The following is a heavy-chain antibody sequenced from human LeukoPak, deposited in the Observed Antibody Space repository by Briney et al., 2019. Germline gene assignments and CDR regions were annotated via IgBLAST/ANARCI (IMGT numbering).Heavy chain of an antibody. CDR3: ARVIGLAFDY. V-gene: IGHV4-39*07. D-gene: IGHD3-10*01. J-gene: IGHJ4*02. Sequence: SETLSLTCTVSGGSISSSSYYWGWIRQPPGKGLEWIGSVYYSGSTYYNPSLKSRVTISVDTSKNQFSLKLSSVTAADTAVYYCARVIGLAFDYWGQGTLVTVSS. CDR1: GGSISSSSYY. CDR2: VYYSGST.